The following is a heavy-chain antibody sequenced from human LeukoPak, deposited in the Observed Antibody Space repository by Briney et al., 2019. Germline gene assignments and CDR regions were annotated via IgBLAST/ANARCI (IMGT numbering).Heavy chain of an antibody. CDR2: ISGSAATT. J-gene: IGHJ4*02. Sequence: GGSLRLSCAGSGFIFSSYAISWVRQAPGKGLEWVSTISGSAATTYYADSVKGRFTISRDNAKNSLYLQMNSLRAEDPVVYYCAREFDYYDSSPLDYWGQGTLVTVSS. CDR3: AREFDYYDSSPLDY. D-gene: IGHD3-22*01. V-gene: IGHV3-23*01. CDR1: GFIFSSYA.